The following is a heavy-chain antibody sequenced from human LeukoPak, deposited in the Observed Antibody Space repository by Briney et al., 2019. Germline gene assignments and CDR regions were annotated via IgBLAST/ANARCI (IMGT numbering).Heavy chain of an antibody. V-gene: IGHV1-3*02. CDR1: GYTFTNYA. Sequence: ASVKVSCKASGYTFTNYAIHWVRQAPGQRLEWMAWSNAGNTNTKYSQEFQGRVTITRDTSASTAYMELSSLRSEDMAVHYCARGSNYAFDIWGQGTMVTVAS. D-gene: IGHD1-26*01. CDR2: SNAGNTNT. J-gene: IGHJ3*02. CDR3: ARGSNYAFDI.